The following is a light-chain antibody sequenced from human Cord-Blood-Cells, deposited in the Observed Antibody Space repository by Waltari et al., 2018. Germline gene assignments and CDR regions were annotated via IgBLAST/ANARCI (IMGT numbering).Light chain of an antibody. J-gene: IGKJ4*01. CDR2: DAS. CDR1: QSVSSY. V-gene: IGKV3-11*01. CDR3: QQRSNWPLT. Sequence: EIVLTQSPATLSLSHGEIATLSCRASQSVSSYLAWYQQKPGQAPRLLIYDASNRATGIPARFSGSGSGTDFTLTISSLEPEDFAVYYCQQRSNWPLTFGGGTKVEIK.